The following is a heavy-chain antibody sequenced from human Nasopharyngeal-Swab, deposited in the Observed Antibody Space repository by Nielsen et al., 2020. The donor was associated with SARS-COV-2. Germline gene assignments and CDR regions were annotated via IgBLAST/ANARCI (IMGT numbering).Heavy chain of an antibody. V-gene: IGHV5-10-1*01. Sequence: GESLKISCKGSGYSFTSYWISWVRQMPGKGLEWMGRIDPSDSHTNYSPSFQGHVTISADKSISTAYLQWSSLKASDTAMYYCARRDCSSTSCSHYYYYGMDVWGQGTTVTVSS. CDR2: IDPSDSHT. CDR1: GYSFTSYW. CDR3: ARRDCSSTSCSHYYYYGMDV. D-gene: IGHD2-2*01. J-gene: IGHJ6*02.